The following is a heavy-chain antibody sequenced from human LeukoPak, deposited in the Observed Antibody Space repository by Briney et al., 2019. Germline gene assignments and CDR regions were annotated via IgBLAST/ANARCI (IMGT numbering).Heavy chain of an antibody. CDR2: ISGSGGST. Sequence: GGSLRLSCAASGFTFSSYAMSWVRQAPGKGLEWVSAISGSGGSTYYADSVKGRFTISRDNSKNTLYLQMSSLRAEDTAVYHCATIAVAGTTRSPVDYWGQGTLVTVSS. CDR3: ATIAVAGTTRSPVDY. D-gene: IGHD6-19*01. CDR1: GFTFSSYA. V-gene: IGHV3-23*01. J-gene: IGHJ4*02.